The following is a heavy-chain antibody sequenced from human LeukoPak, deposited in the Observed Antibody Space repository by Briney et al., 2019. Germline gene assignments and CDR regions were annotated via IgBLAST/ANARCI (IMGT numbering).Heavy chain of an antibody. V-gene: IGHV4-59*01. Sequence: SETLSLTCTVSGGSINNYYWSWIRQPPGKGLEWIGYIYYSGTANYNPSLKSRVTISLDTSKNQFSLSLRSVTAADTAVYYCARDDLDYGGDSGFDYWGQGTLVTVSS. J-gene: IGHJ4*02. CDR2: IYYSGTA. CDR3: ARDDLDYGGDSGFDY. CDR1: GGSINNYY. D-gene: IGHD4-23*01.